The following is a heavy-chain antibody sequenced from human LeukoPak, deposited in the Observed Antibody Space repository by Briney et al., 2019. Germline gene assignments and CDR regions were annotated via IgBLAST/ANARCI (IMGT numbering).Heavy chain of an antibody. J-gene: IGHJ5*02. CDR3: ARDRIVVVPAAIYNWFDP. V-gene: IGHV1-2*02. D-gene: IGHD2-2*01. CDR1: GYTFTGYY. CDR2: INPNSGGT. Sequence: GASVKVSCKTSGYTFTGYYMHWVRQAPGQGLEWMGWINPNSGGTNYAQKFQGRVTMTRDTSISTAYMELSRLRSDDTAVYYCARDRIVVVPAAIYNWFDPWGQGTLVTVSS.